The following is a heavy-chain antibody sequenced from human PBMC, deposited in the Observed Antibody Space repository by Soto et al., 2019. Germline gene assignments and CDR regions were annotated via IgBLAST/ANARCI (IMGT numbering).Heavy chain of an antibody. J-gene: IGHJ4*02. CDR1: GFTFSSYG. CDR2: IWYDGSNK. V-gene: IGHV3-33*01. Sequence: GGSLRLSCAASGFTFSSYGMHWVRQAPGKGLEWVAVIWYDGSNKYYADSVKGRFTISRDNSKNTLYLQMNSLRAEDTAVYYCARGPPRTVEMATEELDYWGQGTLVTVSS. CDR3: ARGPPRTVEMATEELDY. D-gene: IGHD5-12*01.